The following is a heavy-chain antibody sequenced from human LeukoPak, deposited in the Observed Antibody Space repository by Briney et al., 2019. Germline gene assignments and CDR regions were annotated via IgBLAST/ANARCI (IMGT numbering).Heavy chain of an antibody. V-gene: IGHV1-8*01. D-gene: IGHD6-19*01. Sequence: ASVKVSCKASGYTFTSYDINWVRQATGQGLEWMGWMNPNSGNTGYAQKFQGRVTMTRNTSISTAYMELSSLRSEDTAVYYCATSLTPSGWYRTLTPYYYYYMDVWGKGTPVTVSS. CDR3: ATSLTPSGWYRTLTPYYYYYMDV. J-gene: IGHJ6*03. CDR2: MNPNSGNT. CDR1: GYTFTSYD.